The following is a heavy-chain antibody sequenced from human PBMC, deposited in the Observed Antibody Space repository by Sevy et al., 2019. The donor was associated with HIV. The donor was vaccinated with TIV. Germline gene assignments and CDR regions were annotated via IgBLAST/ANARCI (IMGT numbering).Heavy chain of an antibody. D-gene: IGHD1-1*01. V-gene: IGHV3-30-3*01. Sequence: GGSLRLSCAASGFTFSSYPMHWVRQAPGKGLEWVAVISYDGSNKYYADSAKGRFTISSDNSKNTLYLQMNSLRAEDTAVYYCARQTTRTATFDYWGQGTLVTVSS. J-gene: IGHJ4*02. CDR2: ISYDGSNK. CDR3: ARQTTRTATFDY. CDR1: GFTFSSYP.